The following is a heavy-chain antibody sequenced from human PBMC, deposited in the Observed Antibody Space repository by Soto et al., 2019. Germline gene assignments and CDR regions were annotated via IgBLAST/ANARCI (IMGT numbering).Heavy chain of an antibody. CDR2: ISGSGGST. J-gene: IGHJ6*02. Sequence: QPLESGGGLVQPGGSLRLSCATSGFTFANYAMSWVRQAPGKGLEWVSGISGSGGSTYYADSVKGRFTISKGASKETLYLQMNTLRVEDTAIYYCARASSWYYYYNMDVWGRGTTVTVSS. D-gene: IGHD2-15*01. CDR1: GFTFANYA. CDR3: ARASSWYYYYNMDV. V-gene: IGHV3-23*01.